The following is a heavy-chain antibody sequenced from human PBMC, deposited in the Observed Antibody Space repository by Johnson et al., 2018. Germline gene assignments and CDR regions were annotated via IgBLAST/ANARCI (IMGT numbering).Heavy chain of an antibody. Sequence: EVQLLESGGGLVQPGGSLKLSCAASGFTFSGSAMHWVCQASGKGLEWVGRIRSKANRYATAYAASVNGRFTIPRDDSKHTAYLQMNSLKTEATDVYYCTGDVVPAAILGYYYYGMDVWGQGTTVTVSS. V-gene: IGHV3-73*02. J-gene: IGHJ6*02. D-gene: IGHD2-2*02. CDR3: TGDVVPAAILGYYYYGMDV. CDR1: GFTFSGSA. CDR2: IRSKANRYAT.